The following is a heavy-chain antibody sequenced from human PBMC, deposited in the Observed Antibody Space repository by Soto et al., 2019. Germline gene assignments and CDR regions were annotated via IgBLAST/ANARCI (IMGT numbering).Heavy chain of an antibody. Sequence: GASVKVSCKASGYTFTGYYMHWVRQAPGQGLEWMGWINPNNGGTNYAQKLQGRVTMTTDTSMSTAHMELRSLRSDDTAVYYCARDRNMGGFDYWGQGTLVTVSS. J-gene: IGHJ4*02. CDR1: GYTFTGYY. CDR3: ARDRNMGGFDY. V-gene: IGHV1-2*02. CDR2: INPNNGGT. D-gene: IGHD3-16*01.